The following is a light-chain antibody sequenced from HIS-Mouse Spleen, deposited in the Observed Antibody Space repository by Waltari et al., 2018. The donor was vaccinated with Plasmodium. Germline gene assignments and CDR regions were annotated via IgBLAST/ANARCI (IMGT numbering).Light chain of an antibody. CDR1: NIGSKR. CDR3: QVWDSSSDHYV. CDR2: YDS. Sequence: SYVLTQPPSVSVATGQEARITCGGNNIGSKRGNWYQQKPGQAPVLVVYYDSDRPSGIPDRFSGSNSGNTATLTISRVEAGDEADYYCQVWDSSSDHYVFGTGTKVTVL. J-gene: IGLJ1*01. V-gene: IGLV3-21*02.